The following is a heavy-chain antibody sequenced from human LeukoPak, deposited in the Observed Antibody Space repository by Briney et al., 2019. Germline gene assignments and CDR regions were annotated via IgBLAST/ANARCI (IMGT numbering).Heavy chain of an antibody. CDR3: ARCSRAGEGPFDY. V-gene: IGHV3-64*01. CDR1: GFTFSSYA. CDR2: ISSNGGST. D-gene: IGHD3-16*01. J-gene: IGHJ4*02. Sequence: PGGSLRLSCAASGFTFSSYAMHWVRQAPGKGLEYVSAISSNGGSTYYANSVKGRFTISRDNSKNTLYLQMGSLRAEDMAVYYCARCSRAGEGPFDYWGQGTLVTVSS.